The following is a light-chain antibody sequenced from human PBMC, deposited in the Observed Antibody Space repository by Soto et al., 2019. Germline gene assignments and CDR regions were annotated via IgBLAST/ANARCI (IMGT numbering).Light chain of an antibody. CDR3: QQYDNPPLT. J-gene: IGKJ4*01. CDR1: QDIYNS. Sequence: IQMTQSPSSLPAPVGAGVCVTCQASQDIYNSLKWYQQKPGKAPKLLIFDASNLETGVPSRFSGSGSGTHFTFTISSLQPEDIATYYCQQYDNPPLTFGGGTKVDIK. V-gene: IGKV1-33*01. CDR2: DAS.